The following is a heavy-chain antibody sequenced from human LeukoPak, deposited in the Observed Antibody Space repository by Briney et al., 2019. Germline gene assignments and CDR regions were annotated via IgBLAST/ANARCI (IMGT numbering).Heavy chain of an antibody. D-gene: IGHD2-15*01. CDR3: ARRYWEFDY. Sequence: SETLSLTCTVSGYAISSGYYWGWIRQPPGKGLEWIGSIYHSGSTYYNPSLKSRVTISVDTSKNQFSLKLSSVTAADTAVYYCARRYWEFDYWGQGTLVTVSS. J-gene: IGHJ4*02. V-gene: IGHV4-38-2*02. CDR2: IYHSGST. CDR1: GYAISSGYY.